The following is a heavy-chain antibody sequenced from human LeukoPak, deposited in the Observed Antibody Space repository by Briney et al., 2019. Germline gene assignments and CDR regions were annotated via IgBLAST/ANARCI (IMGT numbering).Heavy chain of an antibody. CDR2: IYYSGST. Sequence: SETLSLTCTVSGGSISSYYWSWIRQPPGKGLEWIGYIYYSGSTNYNPSLKSRVTISVDTSKNQFSLKLSSVTAADTAVYYCASSSMLRYFDWLPMPFDYWGQGTLVTVSS. CDR1: GGSISSYY. J-gene: IGHJ4*02. D-gene: IGHD3-9*01. CDR3: ASSSMLRYFDWLPMPFDY. V-gene: IGHV4-59*01.